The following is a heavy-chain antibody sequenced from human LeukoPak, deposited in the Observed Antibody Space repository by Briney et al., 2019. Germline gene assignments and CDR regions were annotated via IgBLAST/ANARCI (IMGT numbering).Heavy chain of an antibody. D-gene: IGHD1-26*01. CDR3: ARVGSESYGRVY. V-gene: IGHV1-69*01. J-gene: IGHJ4*02. Sequence: ASVKVSCKASGGTFSSYAISWVRQAPGQGLEWMGGIIPIFGTANYAQKFQGRVTITADESTSTAYMELSSLRSEDTAVYYCARVGSESYGRVYWGQGTLVTVSS. CDR1: GGTFSSYA. CDR2: IIPIFGTA.